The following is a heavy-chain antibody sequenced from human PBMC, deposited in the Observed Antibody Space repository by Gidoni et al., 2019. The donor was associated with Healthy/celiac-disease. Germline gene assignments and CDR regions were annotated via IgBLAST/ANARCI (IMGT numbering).Heavy chain of an antibody. Sequence: QVQLVESGGGVAQPGRSLRLSWAASGFTFSSCGMQWVRQAPGKGLGWVAVIWYDVSNKYYADSVKGRFTISRDNSKNTLYLQMNSLRAEDTAVYYCARDPAAHYYDSSGFFSYWGQGTLVTVSS. CDR1: GFTFSSCG. CDR3: ARDPAAHYYDSSGFFSY. V-gene: IGHV3-33*01. CDR2: IWYDVSNK. D-gene: IGHD3-22*01. J-gene: IGHJ4*02.